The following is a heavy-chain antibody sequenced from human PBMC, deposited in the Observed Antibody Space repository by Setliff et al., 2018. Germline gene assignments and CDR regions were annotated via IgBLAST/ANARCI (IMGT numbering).Heavy chain of an antibody. D-gene: IGHD3-22*01. Sequence: GGSLRLSCAASRFTFSNYWMSWVRQAPEKGLEWVANIKEDGSEKYYVDSVKGRFTISRDNAKNSLDLQMNSLRGEDTAVYYCVRDRWKVIVNRGDDAFDLWGQGAMVTVSS. J-gene: IGHJ3*01. V-gene: IGHV3-7*01. CDR2: IKEDGSEK. CDR1: RFTFSNYW. CDR3: VRDRWKVIVNRGDDAFDL.